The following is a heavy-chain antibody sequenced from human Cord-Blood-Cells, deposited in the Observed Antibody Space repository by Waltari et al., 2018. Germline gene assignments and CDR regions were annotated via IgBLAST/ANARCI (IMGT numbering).Heavy chain of an antibody. CDR2: INHSGST. CDR3: ARHDPLGYCSGGSCHYFDY. V-gene: IGHV4-34*01. Sequence: QVQLQQWGAGLLKPSETLSLTCAVYGGSFSGYYWSRIRQPPGKGLEWIGEINHSGSTNYNPSLKSRVTISVDTSKNQFSLKLSSVTAADTAVYYCARHDPLGYCSGGSCHYFDYWGQGTLVTVSS. CDR1: GGSFSGYY. D-gene: IGHD2-15*01. J-gene: IGHJ4*02.